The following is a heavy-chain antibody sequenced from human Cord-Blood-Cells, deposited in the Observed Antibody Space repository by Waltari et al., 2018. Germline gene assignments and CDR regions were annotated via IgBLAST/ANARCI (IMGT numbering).Heavy chain of an antibody. V-gene: IGHV4-38-2*02. CDR2: IYHSGST. CDR3: ARDLVGGYCSSTSCSEGP. Sequence: QVQLQESGPGLVKPSETLSLTCTVSGYSISSGYYWGWIRQPPGKGLEWTGSIYHSGSTYYNPSLKSRVTISVGTSKNQFSLKLSSVTAADTAVYYCARDLVGGYCSSTSCSEGPWGQGTLVTVSS. J-gene: IGHJ5*02. CDR1: GYSISSGYY. D-gene: IGHD2-2*01.